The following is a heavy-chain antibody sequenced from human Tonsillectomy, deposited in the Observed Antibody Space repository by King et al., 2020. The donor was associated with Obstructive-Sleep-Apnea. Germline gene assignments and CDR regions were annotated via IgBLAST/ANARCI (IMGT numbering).Heavy chain of an antibody. CDR1: GGSITSGGYS. V-gene: IGHV4-30-4*07. CDR3: ARSSYFLPIEY. D-gene: IGHD3-10*01. J-gene: IGHJ4*02. Sequence: QLQESGPGLVKPSQTLSLTCAVSGGSITSGGYSWSWIRQPPGRGLECIGYISHTGSTHFDPSLRSRLTLSVDPSTNQSSMGLTSVTAADTAVYYCARSSYFLPIEYWGQGTLVTVSS. CDR2: ISHTGST.